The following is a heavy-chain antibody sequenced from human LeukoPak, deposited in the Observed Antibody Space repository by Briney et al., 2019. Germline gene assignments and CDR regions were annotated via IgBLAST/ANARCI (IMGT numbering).Heavy chain of an antibody. CDR3: VGRSGSYGPFDY. CDR2: LYTSGST. Sequence: PSETLSLTCTVSGGSISSGNYYWSWIRQPAGKGLEWIGRLYTSGSTNYNPSLKSRVTISVDTSKNQFSLRLSSVTAADTAIYYCVGRSGSYGPFDYWGRGTLVTVSS. V-gene: IGHV4-61*02. J-gene: IGHJ4*02. CDR1: GGSISSGNYY. D-gene: IGHD3-10*01.